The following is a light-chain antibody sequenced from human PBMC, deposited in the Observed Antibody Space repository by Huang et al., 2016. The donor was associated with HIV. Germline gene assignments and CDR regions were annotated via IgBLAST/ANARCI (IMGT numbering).Light chain of an antibody. Sequence: DIVMTQSPDSLAVSLGERATINCKSSQSVLYSSNNKNYLAWYQQKPGQPPKLIIYCASTREFGVPDRFSGSGSGTDFSLTISSLQAEDVAVYYCQQYYSTPLTFGGGTKVEIK. CDR2: CAS. V-gene: IGKV4-1*01. CDR3: QQYYSTPLT. CDR1: QSVLYSSNNKNY. J-gene: IGKJ4*01.